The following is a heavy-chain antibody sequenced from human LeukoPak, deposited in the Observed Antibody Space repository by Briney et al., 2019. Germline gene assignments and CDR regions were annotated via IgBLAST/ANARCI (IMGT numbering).Heavy chain of an antibody. D-gene: IGHD3-10*01. Sequence: ASVKVSCQASGYTFTRYAMSWVRQAPGQGLEWMGWINTNTGNPTYPQGLTGRLVFSLDTSVSTAYLQMSSRKTEDTAVDYYARQALLWFGELSYPCCWGQGTLVTVSS. J-gene: IGHJ4*02. CDR2: INTNTGNP. V-gene: IGHV7-4-1*02. CDR3: ARQALLWFGELSYPCC. CDR1: GYTFTRYA.